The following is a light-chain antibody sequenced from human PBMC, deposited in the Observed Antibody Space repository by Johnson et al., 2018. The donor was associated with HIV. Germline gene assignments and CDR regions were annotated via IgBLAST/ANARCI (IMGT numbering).Light chain of an antibody. V-gene: IGLV1-51*01. CDR2: DND. CDR3: GTWEASLSAGWV. Sequence: QAVLTQPPSVSAAPGQKVIISCSGNISNIGNNYVSWYQRLPGTAPKLLIYDNDQRPSGIPDRFFGAKSGTSATRGMTGLQTGEEGDFYWGTWEASLSAGWVFGTGTKVTVL. CDR1: ISNIGNNY. J-gene: IGLJ1*01.